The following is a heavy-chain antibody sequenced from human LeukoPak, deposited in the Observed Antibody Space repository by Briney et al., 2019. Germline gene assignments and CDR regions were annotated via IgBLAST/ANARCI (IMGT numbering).Heavy chain of an antibody. CDR2: INPSGGTR. D-gene: IGHD3-10*01. CDR1: GYTFTSYY. CDR3: ARALAPYGSGSYAFDY. Sequence: GASVKVSCKASGYTFTSYYMHWVRQAPGQGLEWMGIINPSGGTRTYAQKLQGRVTMTSDTSTSSINMELSSLRSEDTAVYYCARALAPYGSGSYAFDYWGQGTLVTVSS. V-gene: IGHV1-46*01. J-gene: IGHJ4*02.